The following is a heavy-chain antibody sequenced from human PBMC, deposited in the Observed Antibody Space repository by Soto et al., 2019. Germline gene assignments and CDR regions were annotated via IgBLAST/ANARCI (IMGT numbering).Heavy chain of an antibody. V-gene: IGHV1-3*01. D-gene: IGHD2-2*01. CDR3: ASASYCSSPKPCAFDI. CDR1: GYTFTSYA. CDR2: INAGDGNT. Sequence: GASVKVSCKASGYTFTSYAMHWVRQAPGQRLEWMGWINAGDGNTKYSQKFQGRVTITRDTSASTAYMELSSLRSEDTAVYYCASASYCSSPKPCAFDIWGQGPMVTVSS. J-gene: IGHJ3*02.